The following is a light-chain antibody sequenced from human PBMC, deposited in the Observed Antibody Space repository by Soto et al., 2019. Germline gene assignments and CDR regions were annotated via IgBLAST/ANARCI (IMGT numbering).Light chain of an antibody. CDR2: DVS. Sequence: QSDLTQPRSLSGSPGQSVTISCTGTSSDVGGYNYVSWYQQHPGKAPKLMIYDVSKRPSGVPDRFSGSKSGNTALLTISGLQAEDEADYYCCSYAGSYTYVFGTGTKVTVL. J-gene: IGLJ1*01. CDR3: CSYAGSYTYV. V-gene: IGLV2-11*01. CDR1: SSDVGGYNY.